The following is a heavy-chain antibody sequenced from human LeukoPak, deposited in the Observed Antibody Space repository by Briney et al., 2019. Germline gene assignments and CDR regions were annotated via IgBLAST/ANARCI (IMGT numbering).Heavy chain of an antibody. D-gene: IGHD5-18*01. J-gene: IGHJ4*02. V-gene: IGHV3-7*01. CDR2: IKKDGSEK. CDR3: ARDLSGVTGYTYGRGIDY. Sequence: GGSLRLSCAASGFTFSSYWMSWVRQAPGKGLEWVANIKKDGSEKYYVDSVKGRFTISRDNAKTSLYLQMNGLRAEDTAVYYCARDLSGVTGYTYGRGIDYWGQGTLVTVSS. CDR1: GFTFSSYW.